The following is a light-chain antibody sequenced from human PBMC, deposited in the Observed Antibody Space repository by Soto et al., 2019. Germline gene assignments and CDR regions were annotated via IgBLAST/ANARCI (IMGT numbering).Light chain of an antibody. J-gene: IGKJ5*01. V-gene: IGKV3-11*01. Sequence: EIVSTQSPATLSLSPGERATLSCRASQSVSSYLAWYQQKPGQAPRLLIYDASNRATGIPARFSGSGSGTDFTLTISSLQSEDFAVYYCQQYNNWPPITFGQGTRLEIK. CDR3: QQYNNWPPIT. CDR2: DAS. CDR1: QSVSSY.